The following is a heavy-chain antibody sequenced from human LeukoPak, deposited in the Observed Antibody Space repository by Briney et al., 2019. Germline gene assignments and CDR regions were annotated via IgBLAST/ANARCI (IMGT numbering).Heavy chain of an antibody. CDR1: GGSISSSSYY. CDR2: IYYSGST. CDR3: ASLYSSGWPPNY. J-gene: IGHJ4*02. V-gene: IGHV4-39*07. Sequence: PSETLSLTCTVSGGSISSSSYYWGWIRQPPGKGLEWIGSIYYSGSTYYNPSLKSRVTISVDTSKNQFSLKLSSVTAADTAVYYCASLYSSGWPPNYWGQGTLVTVSS. D-gene: IGHD6-19*01.